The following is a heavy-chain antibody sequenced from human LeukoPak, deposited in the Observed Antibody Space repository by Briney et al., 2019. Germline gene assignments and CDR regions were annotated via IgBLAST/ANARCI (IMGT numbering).Heavy chain of an antibody. CDR3: ARGGRLFSFDY. J-gene: IGHJ4*02. D-gene: IGHD2-21*01. CDR1: GFTVSNAW. V-gene: IGHV3-74*01. Sequence: PGGSLRLSCAASGFTVSNAWRHWFRQAPGKGLVGFSRINSDGSSTSYADSVKGRFTISRDNAKKSLYLQMNSLRADDTAAYYCARGGRLFSFDYWGQGTLVTVSS. CDR2: INSDGSST.